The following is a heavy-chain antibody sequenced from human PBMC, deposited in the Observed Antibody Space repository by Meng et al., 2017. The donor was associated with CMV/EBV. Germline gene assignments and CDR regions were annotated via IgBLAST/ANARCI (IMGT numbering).Heavy chain of an antibody. Sequence: GGSLRLSCAASGFTFSSYSMNWVRQAPGKGLEWVSSISSSSSYIYYADSVKGRFTISRDNAKNSLYLQMNSLRAEDTAVYYCARGRYNYDFWSGNQGSYFDYWGQGTLVTVSS. D-gene: IGHD3-3*01. CDR3: ARGRYNYDFWSGNQGSYFDY. J-gene: IGHJ4*02. CDR2: ISSSSSYI. V-gene: IGHV3-21*01. CDR1: GFTFSSYS.